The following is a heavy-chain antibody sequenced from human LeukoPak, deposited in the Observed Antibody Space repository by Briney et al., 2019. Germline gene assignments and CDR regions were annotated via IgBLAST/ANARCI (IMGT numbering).Heavy chain of an antibody. CDR2: ISGTGGST. CDR1: GFTFSTYA. D-gene: IGHD1-26*01. V-gene: IGHV3-23*01. Sequence: QSGGSLRLSCAASGFTFSTYAMTWVRQAPGKGLEWVSLISGTGGSTYYADSVKGRFTISRDNAKNSLYLQMNSLRAEDTALYYCAKQEGATGYFDYWGQGTLVTVSS. J-gene: IGHJ4*02. CDR3: AKQEGATGYFDY.